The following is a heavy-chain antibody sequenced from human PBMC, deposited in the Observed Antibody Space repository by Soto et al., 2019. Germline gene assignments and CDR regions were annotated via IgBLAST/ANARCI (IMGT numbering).Heavy chain of an antibody. V-gene: IGHV4-38-2*01. CDR3: ARSPQYYTPGSSPFDY. Sequence: SETLSLTCVVSSYVIESGHYWGWVRQPPGKGLEWVGSIYDSGTTYYNPSLRSRVTISADTSKNQFSLSLTSVTAADTAAYYCARSPQYYTPGSSPFDYWGPGTMVTVSS. J-gene: IGHJ4*03. CDR2: IYDSGTT. CDR1: SYVIESGHY. D-gene: IGHD3-3*01.